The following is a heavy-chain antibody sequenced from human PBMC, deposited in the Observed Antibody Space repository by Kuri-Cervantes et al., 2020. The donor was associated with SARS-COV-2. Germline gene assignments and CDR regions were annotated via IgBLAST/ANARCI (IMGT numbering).Heavy chain of an antibody. CDR1: GFPVAPNY. J-gene: IGHJ6*02. V-gene: IGHV3-66*01. CDR2: IYSGGST. Sequence: GESLKISCAASGFPVAPNYINWVRQAPEKGLERVSSIYSGGSTHYAESLKGRFTISRDTSKNTVYLQMNSLRGEDTGVYYCARDLICSTCDTPDYYGMDVWGQGTTVTVSS. D-gene: IGHD2-15*01. CDR3: ARDLICSTCDTPDYYGMDV.